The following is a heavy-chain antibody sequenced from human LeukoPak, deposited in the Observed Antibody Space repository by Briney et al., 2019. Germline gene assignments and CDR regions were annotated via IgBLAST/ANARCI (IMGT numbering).Heavy chain of an antibody. CDR3: ARVYGSGSYYTLDY. Sequence: PSETLSLTCTVSGGSFSSYYWSWIRQHPGKGLEWIGYIYYSGSTYYNPSLKSRVTISVDTSKNQFSLKLSSVTAADTAVYYCARVYGSGSYYTLDYWGQGTLVTVSS. D-gene: IGHD3-10*01. CDR2: IYYSGST. V-gene: IGHV4-59*06. CDR1: GGSFSSYY. J-gene: IGHJ4*02.